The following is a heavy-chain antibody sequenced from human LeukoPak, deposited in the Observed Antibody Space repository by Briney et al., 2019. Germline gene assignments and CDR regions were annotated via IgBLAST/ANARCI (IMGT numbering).Heavy chain of an antibody. Sequence: PGGSLRLSCAASGFTFSSYEMNWVRQAPGKGLEWVSYISSSASTRNYADSVKGRFTIPRDNAKNSLYLQMSSLRAEDTAVYYCARENTEDAFDIWGQGTMVIVSS. CDR2: ISSSASTR. J-gene: IGHJ3*02. D-gene: IGHD1/OR15-1a*01. CDR1: GFTFSSYE. CDR3: ARENTEDAFDI. V-gene: IGHV3-48*03.